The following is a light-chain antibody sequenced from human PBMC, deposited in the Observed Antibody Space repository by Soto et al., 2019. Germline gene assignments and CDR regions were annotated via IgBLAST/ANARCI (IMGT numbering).Light chain of an antibody. CDR1: QSVSSSY. V-gene: IGKV3-20*01. J-gene: IGKJ1*01. CDR2: GAS. Sequence: EIVLTQSPGTLSLSPGERATLSCRASQSVSSSYLAWYQQRPGQAPRLLIYGASSRATGIPDRFSGSGSGTDFTLTISRLEPEDFAVYYCQQYGSFTQTFGQGTKWIS. CDR3: QQYGSFTQT.